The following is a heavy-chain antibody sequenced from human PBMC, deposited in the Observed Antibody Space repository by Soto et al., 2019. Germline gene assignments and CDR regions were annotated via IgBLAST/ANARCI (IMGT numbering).Heavy chain of an antibody. Sequence: QVQLVQSGAEVKKPGSSVKVSCKASGGTFSSYAISWVRQAPGQGLECMGGITPLFGTANYAQKFQGRVTITGDEATSTASRELGSLRSEDRAVYSCARVSSTGLDSGDYKPGWYFDLWGRGTLVTVSS. V-gene: IGHV1-69*01. CDR2: ITPLFGTA. CDR3: ARVSSTGLDSGDYKPGWYFDL. J-gene: IGHJ2*01. D-gene: IGHD4-17*01. CDR1: GGTFSSYA.